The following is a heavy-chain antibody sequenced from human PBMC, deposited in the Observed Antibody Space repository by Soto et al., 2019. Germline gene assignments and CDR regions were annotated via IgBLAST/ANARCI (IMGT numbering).Heavy chain of an antibody. Sequence: QVQLQQWGAGLLKPSETLSLNCAVNGGSLSGYYWSWIRQPPGKGLEWIGEIKDGGRTNYSPSLKGRATKSSDTSNNQFSLRLYSVTAADTGVYYCARGQEGVVATHWDQGTLVTVSS. V-gene: IGHV4-34*01. CDR2: IKDGGRT. CDR1: GGSLSGYY. D-gene: IGHD5-12*01. J-gene: IGHJ4*02. CDR3: ARGQEGVVATH.